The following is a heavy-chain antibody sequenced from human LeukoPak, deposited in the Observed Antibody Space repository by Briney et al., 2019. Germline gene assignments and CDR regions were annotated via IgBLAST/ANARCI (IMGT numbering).Heavy chain of an antibody. D-gene: IGHD3-16*01. CDR3: ARSLGGGKYGMDV. V-gene: IGHV4-38-2*02. Sequence: SETLSLTCTVSGYSISSGYYWGWIRRPPGKGLEWIGSIYHSGSTYYNPSLKSRVTISVDTSKNQFSLKLSSVTAADTAVYYCARSLGGGKYGMDVWGQGTTVTVSS. J-gene: IGHJ6*02. CDR1: GYSISSGYY. CDR2: IYHSGST.